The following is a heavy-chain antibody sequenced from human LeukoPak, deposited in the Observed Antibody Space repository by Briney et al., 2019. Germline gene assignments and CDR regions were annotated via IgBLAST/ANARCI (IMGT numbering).Heavy chain of an antibody. Sequence: GGSLRLSCAASGFTFTTFGIHWARQAPGKGLEWVAAISPHGDIEYYTDSVKGRFTISRDNSKNMIYLQMNSLRGEDSAVYYCAKINNNDDYWGQGNLVTVSS. V-gene: IGHV3-30*18. CDR3: AKINNNDDY. CDR2: ISPHGDIE. D-gene: IGHD1/OR15-1a*01. CDR1: GFTFTTFG. J-gene: IGHJ4*02.